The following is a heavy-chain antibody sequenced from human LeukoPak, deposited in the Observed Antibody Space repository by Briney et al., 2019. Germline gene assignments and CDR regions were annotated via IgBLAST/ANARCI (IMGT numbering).Heavy chain of an antibody. Sequence: ASVKVSCKASGCMFISYNMQWVRQAPGQGLEWMGMVSGSGVHTEYAQKFRDRVTMTSDTSTSTVYMELSSLTSDDTAVYYCARDQNYATDYWGQGTLVTV. J-gene: IGHJ4*02. CDR3: ARDQNYATDY. CDR2: VSGSGVHT. CDR1: GCMFISYN. D-gene: IGHD2-2*01. V-gene: IGHV1-46*03.